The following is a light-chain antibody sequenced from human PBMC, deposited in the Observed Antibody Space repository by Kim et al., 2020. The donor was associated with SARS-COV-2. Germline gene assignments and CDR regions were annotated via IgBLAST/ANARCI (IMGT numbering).Light chain of an antibody. CDR2: DAS. CDR3: QQGSNWPLT. V-gene: IGKV3-11*01. Sequence: LAPGESATRSCRASQGVSSSLAWYQPKPGQAPRLLIYDASNGATGIPARFSGSGSGTDFTLTISSLEPEDFAVYYCQQGSNWPLTFGGGTKVDIK. J-gene: IGKJ4*01. CDR1: QGVSSS.